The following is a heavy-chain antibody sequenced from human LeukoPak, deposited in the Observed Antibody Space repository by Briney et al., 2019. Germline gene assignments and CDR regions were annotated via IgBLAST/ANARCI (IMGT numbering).Heavy chain of an antibody. CDR1: GYTFTSYG. V-gene: IGHV1-18*01. CDR3: ARAPGYSSGWQLFDY. D-gene: IGHD6-19*01. Sequence: ASVKVSCKASGYTFTSYGISWVRQAPGQGLEWMGWISAYNGNTNYAQKLQGRVTMTTDTSTSTAYMELRSLRSEDTAVYYCARAPGYSSGWQLFDYWGQGTLVTVSS. J-gene: IGHJ4*02. CDR2: ISAYNGNT.